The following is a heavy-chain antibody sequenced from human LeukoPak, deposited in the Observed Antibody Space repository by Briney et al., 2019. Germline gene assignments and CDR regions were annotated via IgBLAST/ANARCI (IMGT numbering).Heavy chain of an antibody. CDR2: ISGSGGST. V-gene: IGHV3-23*01. CDR1: GFTFSSYG. CDR3: ARVTLTGYYAFDY. Sequence: GALRLSCAASGFTFSSYGMSWVRQAPGKGLEWVSAISGSGGSTYYADSVKGRFTISRDKAKNSLYLQMNSLRAEDTAVYYCARVTLTGYYAFDYWGQGTLVTVSS. J-gene: IGHJ4*02. D-gene: IGHD3-9*01.